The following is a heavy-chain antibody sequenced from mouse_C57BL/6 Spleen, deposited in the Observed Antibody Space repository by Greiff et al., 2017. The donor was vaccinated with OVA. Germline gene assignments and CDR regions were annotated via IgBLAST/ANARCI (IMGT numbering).Heavy chain of an antibody. CDR1: GFNIKDDY. CDR2: IDPANGDT. J-gene: IGHJ4*01. V-gene: IGHV14-4*01. Sequence: VQLQQSGAELVRPGASVKLSCTASGFNIKDDYMHWVKQRPEQGLEWIGWIDPANGDTEYASKFQGKATITADTSSNTAYLQLSSLTSEDTAVYYCTTPDYDGPMDYWGQGTSVTVSS. CDR3: TTPDYDGPMDY. D-gene: IGHD2-4*01.